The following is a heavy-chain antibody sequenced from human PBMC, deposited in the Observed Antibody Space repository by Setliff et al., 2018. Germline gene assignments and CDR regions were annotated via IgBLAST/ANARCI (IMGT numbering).Heavy chain of an antibody. Sequence: PGESLKISCAASGFTFSDYYMSWIRQAPGKGLEWVSYISSSGSTIYYADSVKGRFTISRDNAKNSLYLQMNSLRAEDTAVYYCARASYSSSWTYFDYWGQGTLVTVSS. J-gene: IGHJ4*02. CDR3: ARASYSSSWTYFDY. V-gene: IGHV3-11*04. CDR1: GFTFSDYY. CDR2: ISSSGSTI. D-gene: IGHD6-13*01.